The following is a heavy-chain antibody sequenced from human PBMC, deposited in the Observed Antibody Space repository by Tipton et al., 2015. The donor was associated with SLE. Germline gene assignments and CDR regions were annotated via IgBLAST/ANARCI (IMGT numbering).Heavy chain of an antibody. CDR1: GGSISSSSYY. Sequence: TLSLTCTVSGGSISSSSYYWGWIRQPPGKGLEWIGSIYYSGSTYSNPSLKSRVTISVDTSKNQFSLKLSSVTAADTAVYYCARGGIAAAVVYFDYWGQGTLVTVSS. CDR2: IYYSGST. J-gene: IGHJ4*02. V-gene: IGHV4-39*07. CDR3: ARGGIAAAVVYFDY. D-gene: IGHD6-13*01.